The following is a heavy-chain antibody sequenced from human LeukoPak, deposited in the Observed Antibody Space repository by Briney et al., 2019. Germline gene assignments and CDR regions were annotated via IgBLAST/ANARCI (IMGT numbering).Heavy chain of an antibody. Sequence: GASVTVSCKASGYTFTSYGISWVRQAPGQGLEWMGGIIPIFGTANYAQKFQGRVTITADKSTSTAYMELSSLRSEDTAVYYCAGHPWIQLWTYFDYWGQGTLVTVSS. V-gene: IGHV1-69*06. CDR3: AGHPWIQLWTYFDY. J-gene: IGHJ4*02. CDR2: IIPIFGTA. CDR1: GYTFTSYG. D-gene: IGHD5-18*01.